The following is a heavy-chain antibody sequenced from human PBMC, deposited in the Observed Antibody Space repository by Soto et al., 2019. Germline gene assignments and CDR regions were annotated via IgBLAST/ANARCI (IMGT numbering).Heavy chain of an antibody. J-gene: IGHJ6*02. Sequence: SETLSLTCAVYGGSFSCYFWTWGRQAPGKGLEWIGEINHSGRTNTNPSLKSRISTSVDTSKNQFSLRLSSVTAADTAFYYCARGPRCINTSCSNDFYHFGLDVWGQGTSVTVSS. D-gene: IGHD2-2*01. CDR3: ARGPRCINTSCSNDFYHFGLDV. CDR2: INHSGRT. CDR1: GGSFSCYF. V-gene: IGHV4-34*01.